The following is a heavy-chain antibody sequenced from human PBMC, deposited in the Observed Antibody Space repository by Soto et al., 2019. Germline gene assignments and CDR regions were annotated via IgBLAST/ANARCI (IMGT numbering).Heavy chain of an antibody. CDR1: GFTLSYW. Sequence: EVQLVQSGGGLVQPGGSLRLSCTPSGFTLSYWMSWVRQAPGKGLEWVANIKDEGSEIKYVDSVKGRFTISRDTAKNSLYLEMNSLRVEDTAVYYCASPRTVTSGGDRWGQGTLVTVSS. V-gene: IGHV3-7*01. CDR2: IKDEGSEI. J-gene: IGHJ5*02. D-gene: IGHD4-17*01. CDR3: ASPRTVTSGGDR.